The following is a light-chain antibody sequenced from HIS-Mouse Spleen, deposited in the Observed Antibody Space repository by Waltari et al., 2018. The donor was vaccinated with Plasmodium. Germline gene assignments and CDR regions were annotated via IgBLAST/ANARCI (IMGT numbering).Light chain of an antibody. CDR3: QQYGSSPIT. CDR2: GAS. J-gene: IGKJ5*01. Sequence: EIVLTQSPGTLSLSPGERATLSCRASQSVSSSNLAWYQQKPGPAPGLLILGASSRATGIPDRFSGSGSGTDFTLTISRLEPEDCAVYDCQQYGSSPITFGQGTRLEIK. CDR1: QSVSSSN. V-gene: IGKV3-20*01.